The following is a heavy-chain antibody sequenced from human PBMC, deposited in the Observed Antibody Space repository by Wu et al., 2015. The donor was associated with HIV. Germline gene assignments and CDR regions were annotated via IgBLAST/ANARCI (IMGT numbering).Heavy chain of an antibody. J-gene: IGHJ3*02. CDR2: ISAYNGNT. CDR1: GYTFTSYG. V-gene: IGHV1-18*01. CDR3: ARDHILRFLEWLEVPYAFDI. Sequence: QVQLVQSGAEVKKPGASVKVSCKASGYTFTSYGISWVRQAPGQGLEWMGWISAYNGNTNYAQKLQGRVTMTTDTSTSTAYMELRSLRSDDTAVYYCARDHILRFLEWLEVPYAFDIWGQGTMVTVSS. D-gene: IGHD3-3*01.